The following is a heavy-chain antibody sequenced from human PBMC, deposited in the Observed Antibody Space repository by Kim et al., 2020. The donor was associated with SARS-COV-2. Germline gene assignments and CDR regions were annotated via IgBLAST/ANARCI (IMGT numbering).Heavy chain of an antibody. CDR3: ARPWLSSSSGDYYYGMDV. D-gene: IGHD2-2*01. Sequence: GESLKISCKGSGYSFTNYWISWVRHMPGKGLEWMGRIDPSDSYTNYSPSFQGHVTISADKSISTAYLQWSSLKASDTAMYYCARPWLSSSSGDYYYGMDVWGEGTTGTVSS. CDR1: GYSFTNYW. CDR2: IDPSDSYT. V-gene: IGHV5-10-1*01. J-gene: IGHJ6*01.